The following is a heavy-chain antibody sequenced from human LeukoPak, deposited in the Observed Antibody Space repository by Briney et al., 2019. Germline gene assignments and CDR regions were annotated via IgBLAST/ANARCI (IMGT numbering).Heavy chain of an antibody. V-gene: IGHV3-23*01. D-gene: IGHD2-15*01. CDR3: AKGPLVAATSHFDY. Sequence: PGGSLRLSCAASGFTLSSYGMSWVRQAPGKGLEWVSAISGSGGSTYYADSVKGRFTISRDNSKNTLYLQMNSLRAEDTAVYYCAKGPLVAATSHFDYWGQGTLVTVSS. CDR2: ISGSGGST. J-gene: IGHJ4*02. CDR1: GFTLSSYG.